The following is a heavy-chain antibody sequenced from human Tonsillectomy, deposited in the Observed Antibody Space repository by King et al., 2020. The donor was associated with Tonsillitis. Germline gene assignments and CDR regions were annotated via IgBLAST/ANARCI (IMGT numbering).Heavy chain of an antibody. Sequence: VQLVESGGGLIQPGGSLILSCAASGFTVSSNYMSWVRQAPGTGLEWCSVIYSGGSTSYADSGKGRFTVSRDTSKNTLYLQMDSLTAEDTAIYYCARTMVAAPGTDAFDIWGQGTVVTVSS. CDR1: GFTVSSNY. CDR3: ARTMVAAPGTDAFDI. V-gene: IGHV3-53*01. J-gene: IGHJ3*02. D-gene: IGHD6-13*01. CDR2: IYSGGST.